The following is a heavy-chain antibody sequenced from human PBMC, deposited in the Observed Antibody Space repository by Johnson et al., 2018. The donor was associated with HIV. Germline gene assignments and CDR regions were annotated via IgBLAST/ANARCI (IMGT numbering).Heavy chain of an antibody. CDR3: AISPEYSSSWFGAFDI. CDR2: INEDGREK. Sequence: MLLVESGGGLVQPGGSLRLSCGASGFSFNNYWMSWVRQAPGKGLEWVANINEDGREKHYVDSVRGRFTISRDNGKNSLSLQMNSLRAEDTAVYYCAISPEYSSSWFGAFDIWGQGTMVTVSS. D-gene: IGHD6-13*01. J-gene: IGHJ3*02. V-gene: IGHV3-7*01. CDR1: GFSFNNYW.